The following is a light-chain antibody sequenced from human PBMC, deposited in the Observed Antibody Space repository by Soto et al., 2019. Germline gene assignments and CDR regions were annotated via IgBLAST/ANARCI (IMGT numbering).Light chain of an antibody. CDR2: DVS. CDR1: SSDVGGYNH. Sequence: QSALTQPASVSGSPGQSITISCTGTSSDVGGYNHVSWYQHSPGTATELILFDVSHRPSGASPRFSGSTSGITASLTIAGIQAEEEADYYCCSYTSLSTVVFGGGTKLTVL. J-gene: IGLJ2*01. CDR3: CSYTSLSTVV. V-gene: IGLV2-14*01.